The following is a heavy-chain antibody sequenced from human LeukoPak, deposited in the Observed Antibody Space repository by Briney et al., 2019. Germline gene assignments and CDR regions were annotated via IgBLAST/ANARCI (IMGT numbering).Heavy chain of an antibody. Sequence: GESLKISCKGSGYSFTSYWIGWVRQMPGKGLEWMGIIYPGDSDTRYSPSFQGQVTISADKSISTAYLQWSSLKASDTAMYYCARQDIVVVPAAGIPHNLYDYWGQGTLVAVSS. V-gene: IGHV5-51*01. CDR1: GYSFTSYW. CDR2: IYPGDSDT. CDR3: ARQDIVVVPAAGIPHNLYDY. J-gene: IGHJ4*02. D-gene: IGHD2-2*01.